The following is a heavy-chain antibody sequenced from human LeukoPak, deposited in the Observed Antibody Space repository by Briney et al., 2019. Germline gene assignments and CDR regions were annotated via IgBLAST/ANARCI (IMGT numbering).Heavy chain of an antibody. Sequence: AAVKVSCMASGYTLTSYGISWVRQAPGQGLEWMGWSSAYNGNTNYAKKLPSRVTLTTDTYTSTAYMELRSMRSDDTAVYYCARGRYDFWSGYQGDAFDIWGRGTMVTVSS. CDR3: ARGRYDFWSGYQGDAFDI. V-gene: IGHV1-18*01. D-gene: IGHD3-3*01. J-gene: IGHJ3*02. CDR1: GYTLTSYG. CDR2: SSAYNGNT.